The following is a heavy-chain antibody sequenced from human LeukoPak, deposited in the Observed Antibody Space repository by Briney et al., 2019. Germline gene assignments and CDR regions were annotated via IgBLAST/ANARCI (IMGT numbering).Heavy chain of an antibody. J-gene: IGHJ4*02. CDR3: ARDLGPYGDYVFDY. D-gene: IGHD4-17*01. CDR1: GFTFSSSG. CDR2: IRYDGSYK. Sequence: GGSLRLSCAASGFTFSSSGMHWVRQAPGKGLEWVTFIRYDGSYKYYADSVKGRFTISRDNSKNTLSLQVNSLRAEDTAVYYCARDLGPYGDYVFDYWGQGTRVTVSS. V-gene: IGHV3-30*02.